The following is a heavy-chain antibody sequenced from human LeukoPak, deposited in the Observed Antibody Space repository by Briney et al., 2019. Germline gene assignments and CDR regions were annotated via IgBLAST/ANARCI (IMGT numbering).Heavy chain of an antibody. CDR3: ARIDCSGGSCDFAY. CDR1: GFSLSTSGMC. V-gene: IGHV2-70*11. J-gene: IGHJ4*02. D-gene: IGHD2-15*01. CDR2: IDWDDDK. Sequence: SGPTLVNPTQTLTLTCTFSGFSLSTSGMCVSWIRQPPGKALEWLARIDWDDDKYYSTSLKTRLTISKDTSKNQVVLTMANMDPVDTATYYCARIDCSGGSCDFAYWGQGTLVTVSS.